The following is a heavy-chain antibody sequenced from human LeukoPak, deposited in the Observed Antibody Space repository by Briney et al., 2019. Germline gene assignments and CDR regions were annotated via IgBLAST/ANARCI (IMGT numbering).Heavy chain of an antibody. CDR3: VKGPRPDITVAHTVEN. V-gene: IGHV3-23*01. CDR1: GFIFSNYA. D-gene: IGHD6-19*01. CDR2: ISSRGDST. Sequence: GGSLRLTCAASGFIFSNYAMSWVRQVPGRGLEWVSTISSRGDSTYVADSVKGRFTISRDNSKNSLYLQMNTVRAEDTAVYYCVKGPRPDITVAHTVENWGQGTLVTVSS. J-gene: IGHJ4*02.